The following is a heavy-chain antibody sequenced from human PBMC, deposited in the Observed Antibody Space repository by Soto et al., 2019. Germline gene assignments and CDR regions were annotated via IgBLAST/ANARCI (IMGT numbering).Heavy chain of an antibody. CDR1: GGSVSSGSYY. D-gene: IGHD2-2*01. CDR3: ARFPPAAMSYYFDY. J-gene: IGHJ4*02. CDR2: IYYSGST. Sequence: PSETLSLTCTVSGGSVSSGSYYWSWTRQPPGKGLEWIGYIYYSGSTNYNPSLKSRVTISVDTSKNQFSLKLSSVTAADTAVYYCARFPPAAMSYYFDYWGQGTLVTDPS. V-gene: IGHV4-61*01.